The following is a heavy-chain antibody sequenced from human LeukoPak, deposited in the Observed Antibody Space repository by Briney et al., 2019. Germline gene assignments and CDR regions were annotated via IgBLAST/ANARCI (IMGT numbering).Heavy chain of an antibody. V-gene: IGHV4-34*01. D-gene: IGHD6-19*01. J-gene: IGHJ4*02. CDR1: GGSFSGYY. CDR2: INHSGST. Sequence: SETLSLTCAVYGGSFSGYYWSWIRQPPGKGLEWIGEINHSGSTNYNPSLKSRVTISVDTSKNQFSLKLSSVTAADTAVYYCASSSQRVLRQWLAILDYWGQGTLVTVSS. CDR3: ASSSQRVLRQWLAILDY.